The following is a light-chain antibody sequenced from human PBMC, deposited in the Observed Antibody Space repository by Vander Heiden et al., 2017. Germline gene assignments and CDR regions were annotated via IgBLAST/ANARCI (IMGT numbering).Light chain of an antibody. CDR2: DAS. CDR1: QSVSSY. V-gene: IGKV3-11*01. CDR3: QQRSNWPPSIT. Sequence: VLTQSPATLSLSPGERATLSCRASQSVSSYLAWYQQKPGQAPRLLIYDASNRATGIPARFSGSGSGTDFTLTISSLEPEDFAVYYCQQRSNWPPSITFGQGTRLEIK. J-gene: IGKJ5*01.